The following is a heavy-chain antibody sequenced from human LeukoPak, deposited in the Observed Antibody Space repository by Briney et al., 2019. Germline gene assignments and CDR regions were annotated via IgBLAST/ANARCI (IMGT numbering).Heavy chain of an antibody. V-gene: IGHV3-7*01. CDR3: ARDSAYCGGDCYVRWFDP. CDR1: GFTFSSYW. Sequence: GGSLRLSCAASGFTFSSYWMSWVRAAPGEGGEWVANIKQEGSEKYYVDSVKGRFTISRDNAKNSLYLQMNSLRAEDTAVYYCARDSAYCGGDCYVRWFDPWGQGTLVTVSS. CDR2: IKQEGSEK. J-gene: IGHJ5*02. D-gene: IGHD2-21*02.